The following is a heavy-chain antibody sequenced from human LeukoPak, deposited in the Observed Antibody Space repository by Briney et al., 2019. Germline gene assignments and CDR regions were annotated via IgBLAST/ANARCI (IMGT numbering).Heavy chain of an antibody. D-gene: IGHD5-18*01. J-gene: IGHJ4*02. V-gene: IGHV3-73*01. CDR2: IRSKANSYAT. CDR3: TRQIPDYSYGYPHYFDY. CDR1: GLTFSSYW. Sequence: LGGSLRLSCAASGLTFSSYWMSWVRQASGKGLEWVGRIRSKANSYATAYVASVKGRFTISRDDSKNTAYLQMNSLKTEDTSVYYCTRQIPDYSYGYPHYFDYWGQGTLVTVSS.